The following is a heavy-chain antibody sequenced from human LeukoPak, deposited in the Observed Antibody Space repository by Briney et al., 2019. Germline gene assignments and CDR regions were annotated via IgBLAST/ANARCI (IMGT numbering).Heavy chain of an antibody. CDR1: GFTFSSYS. CDR2: ISSSSSTI. D-gene: IGHD3-16*01. V-gene: IGHV3-48*01. Sequence: GGSLRLSCAASGFTFSSYSMNWVRQAPGKGLEWVSYISSSSSTIYYADSVKGRFTISRDNAKNSLYLQMNSLRAEDTAVYYCARGVSKPGGGFDYWGQGTLVIVSS. J-gene: IGHJ4*02. CDR3: ARGVSKPGGGFDY.